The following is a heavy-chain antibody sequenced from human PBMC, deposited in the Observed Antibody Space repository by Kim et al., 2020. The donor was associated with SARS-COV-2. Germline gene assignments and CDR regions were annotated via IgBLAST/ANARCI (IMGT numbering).Heavy chain of an antibody. D-gene: IGHD3-10*01. V-gene: IGHV3-72*01. CDR2: TRNKANSYTT. CDR1: GFTFSDHY. J-gene: IGHJ6*02. Sequence: GGSLRLSCAASGFTFSDHYMDWVRQAPGKGLEWVGRTRNKANSYTTEYAASVKGRFTISRDDSKNSLYLQMNSLKTEDTAVYYCARMGRRLNYYGSGSPYYYYGMDVWGQGTTVTVSS. CDR3: ARMGRRLNYYGSGSPYYYYGMDV.